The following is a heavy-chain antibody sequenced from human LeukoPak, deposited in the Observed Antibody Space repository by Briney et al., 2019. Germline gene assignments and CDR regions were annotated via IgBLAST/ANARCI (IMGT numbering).Heavy chain of an antibody. V-gene: IGHV4-39*07. Sequence: PSETLSLTCTVSGGSISSSSYYWGWIRQPPGKGLEWIGSIYYSGSTYYNPSLKSRVTMSVDTSKNQFSLKLSSVTAADTAVYYCAGIAVAGTVKVFDYWGQGTLVTVSS. CDR3: AGIAVAGTVKVFDY. D-gene: IGHD6-19*01. J-gene: IGHJ4*02. CDR2: IYYSGST. CDR1: GGSISSSSYY.